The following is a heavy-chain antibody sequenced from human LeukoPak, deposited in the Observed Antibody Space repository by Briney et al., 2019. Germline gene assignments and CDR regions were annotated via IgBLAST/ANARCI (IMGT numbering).Heavy chain of an antibody. D-gene: IGHD2-2*01. CDR3: ARGRVVVVPAAMDPPVMDV. CDR2: INHSGST. CDR1: GGSFSGYY. Sequence: KPSETLSLTRAVYGGSFSGYYWSWIRQPPGKGLEWIGEINHSGSTNYNPSLKSRVTISVDTSKNQFSLKLSSVTAADTAVYYCARGRVVVVPAAMDPPVMDVWGKGTTVTVSS. V-gene: IGHV4-34*01. J-gene: IGHJ6*03.